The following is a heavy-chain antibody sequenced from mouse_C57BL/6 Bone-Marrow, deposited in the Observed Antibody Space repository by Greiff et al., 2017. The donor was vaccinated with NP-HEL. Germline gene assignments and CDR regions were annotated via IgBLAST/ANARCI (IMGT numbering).Heavy chain of an antibody. Sequence: VQRVESGAELVRPGTSVKVSCKASGYAFTNYLIEWVKQRPGQGLEWIGVINPGSGGTNYNEKFKGKATLTADKSSSTAYMQLSSLTSEDSAVYCCAIYGSAGWFAYWGQGTLVTVSA. J-gene: IGHJ3*01. CDR3: AIYGSAGWFAY. D-gene: IGHD1-1*01. V-gene: IGHV1-54*01. CDR2: INPGSGGT. CDR1: GYAFTNYL.